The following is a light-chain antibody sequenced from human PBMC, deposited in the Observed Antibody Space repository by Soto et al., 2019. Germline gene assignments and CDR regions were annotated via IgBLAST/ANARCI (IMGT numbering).Light chain of an antibody. CDR3: QSYDSSLSGWV. CDR1: SSNIGAGYD. V-gene: IGLV1-40*01. Sequence: QSVLTHPPSVSGAPGQRVTISCTGSSSNIGAGYDVHWYQQLPGTAPKLLIYGNSNRPSGVPDRFSGSKSGTSASLAITGLRAEDEADYYCQSYDSSLSGWVFGGGTKLTVL. CDR2: GNS. J-gene: IGLJ3*02.